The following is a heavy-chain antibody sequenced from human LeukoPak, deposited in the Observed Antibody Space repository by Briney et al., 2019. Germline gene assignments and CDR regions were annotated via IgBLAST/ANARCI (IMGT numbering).Heavy chain of an antibody. V-gene: IGHV1-2*02. D-gene: IGHD3-3*01. J-gene: IGHJ5*02. CDR1: GYTFTSYG. CDR3: ARDHPLYYDFWSGYSFDP. CDR2: INPNSGGT. Sequence: GASVKVSCKASGYTFTSYGISWVRQAPGQGLEWMGWINPNSGGTNYAQKFQGRVTMTRDTSISTAYMELSRLRSDDTAVYYCARDHPLYYDFWSGYSFDPWGQGTLVTVSS.